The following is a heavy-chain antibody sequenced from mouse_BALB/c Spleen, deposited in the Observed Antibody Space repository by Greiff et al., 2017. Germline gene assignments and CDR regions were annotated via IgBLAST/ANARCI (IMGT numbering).Heavy chain of an antibody. CDR2: IHYSGST. CDR1: GYSITSGYS. J-gene: IGHJ4*01. Sequence: DVKLQESGPDLVKPSQSLSLTCTVTGYSITSGYSWHWIRQFPGNKLEWMGYIHYSGSTNYNPSLKSRISITRDTSKNQFFLQLNSVTTEDTATYYCVYYRYDEVYAMDYWGQGTSVTVSS. CDR3: VYYRYDEVYAMDY. D-gene: IGHD2-14*01. V-gene: IGHV3-1*02.